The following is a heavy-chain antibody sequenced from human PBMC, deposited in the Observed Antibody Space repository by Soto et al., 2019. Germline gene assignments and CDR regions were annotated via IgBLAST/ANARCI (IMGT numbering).Heavy chain of an antibody. V-gene: IGHV4-4*07. CDR1: GGSIRGYY. Sequence: QMQLQESGPGLVKTSETLSLTCTVSGGSIRGYYWSWIRQSAGMGLEWIGRMHTSGSTNYNPSLKSRVTISVDMSKNQISLKLTSVTAADTALYYCVRASMPKAHFDSWGQGTLVTVSS. CDR3: VRASMPKAHFDS. CDR2: MHTSGST. D-gene: IGHD2-2*01. J-gene: IGHJ4*02.